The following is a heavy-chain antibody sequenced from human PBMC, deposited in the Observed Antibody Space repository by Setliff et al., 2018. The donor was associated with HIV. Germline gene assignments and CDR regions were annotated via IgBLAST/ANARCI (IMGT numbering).Heavy chain of an antibody. J-gene: IGHJ4*02. CDR3: ARRAEDYYDTSGYYYGYYFDY. CDR1: GGSISSSNW. CDR2: IYHSGST. V-gene: IGHV4-4*02. Sequence: SETLSLTCAVSGGSISSSNWWSWVRQPPGKGLEWIGEIYHSGSTNYNPSLKSRVTISVDTSKNLFSLKLSSVTVADTAVYYCARRAEDYYDTSGYYYGYYFDYWGQGTLVTVSS. D-gene: IGHD3-22*01.